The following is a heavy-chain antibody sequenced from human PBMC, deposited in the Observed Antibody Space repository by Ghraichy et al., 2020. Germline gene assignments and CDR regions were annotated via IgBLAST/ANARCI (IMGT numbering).Heavy chain of an antibody. CDR3: VKGSSYYYGSGEDRFDP. Sequence: GESLNISCAASGSTFKSYAMTWVRQPPGKGLEWVSSITGSGESTYFAGSVKGRLSISRDNSKNTLYLEMSSLRAEDTALYYCVKGSSYYYGSGEDRFDPWGQGTLVTVSS. V-gene: IGHV3-23*01. CDR2: ITGSGEST. J-gene: IGHJ5*02. CDR1: GSTFKSYA. D-gene: IGHD3-10*01.